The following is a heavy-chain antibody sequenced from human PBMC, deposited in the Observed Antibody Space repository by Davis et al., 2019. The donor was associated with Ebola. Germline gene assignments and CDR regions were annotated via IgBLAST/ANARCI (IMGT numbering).Heavy chain of an antibody. CDR3: ARDAGYSSGWYIYGMGV. V-gene: IGHV3-33*01. CDR1: GFTFSSYG. Sequence: GSLRLSCAASGFTFSSYGMHWVRQAPGKGLEWVAVIWYDGSNKYYADSVKGRFTISRDNSKNTLYLQMNSLRAEDTAVYYCARDAGYSSGWYIYGMGVWGQGTTVTVSS. CDR2: IWYDGSNK. J-gene: IGHJ6*02. D-gene: IGHD6-19*01.